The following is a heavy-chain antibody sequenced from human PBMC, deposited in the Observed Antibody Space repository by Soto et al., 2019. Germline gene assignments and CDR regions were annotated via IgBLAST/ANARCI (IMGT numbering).Heavy chain of an antibody. CDR2: IKSESVGGTT. J-gene: IGHJ5*02. CDR3: LGDWLHP. CDR1: GFSFRNAW. Sequence: EVQLVASGGDLVKPGGSLRLACAGSGFSFRNAWMSWVRQAPGKGPEWIGRIKSESVGGTTDYAAPVKGRFTVLRDDSKNTVYLHMSSLKIEDTAVYYCLGDWLHPWGQGTLVTVSS. V-gene: IGHV3-15*05. D-gene: IGHD7-27*01.